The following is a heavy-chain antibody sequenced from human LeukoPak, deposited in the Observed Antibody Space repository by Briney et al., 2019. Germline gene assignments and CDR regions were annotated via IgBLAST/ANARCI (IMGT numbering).Heavy chain of an antibody. CDR2: IYHSGST. J-gene: IGHJ5*02. CDR1: GGSISSGGYS. V-gene: IGHV4-30-2*05. D-gene: IGHD2-15*01. Sequence: SETLSPTCAVSGGSISSGGYSWSWIRQPPGKGLEWIGYIYHSGSTYYNPSLKSRVTISVDTSKNQLSLKLSSVTAADTAVYYCARDEGYCSGGSCFNGWFDPWGQGTVVTVSS. CDR3: ARDEGYCSGGSCFNGWFDP.